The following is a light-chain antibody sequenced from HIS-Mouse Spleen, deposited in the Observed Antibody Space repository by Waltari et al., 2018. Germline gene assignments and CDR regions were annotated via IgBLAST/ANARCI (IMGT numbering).Light chain of an antibody. CDR3: QQANSFPWT. V-gene: IGKV1-12*01. J-gene: IGKJ1*01. CDR2: AAS. CDR1: QDISSW. Sequence: DLQMTQSPTSVAASVGEGVTITCRASQDISSWLAWYQQKPGKAPKLLIYAASSLQSGVPSRFSGSGSGTDFTLTISSLQAEDFATYYCQQANSFPWTFGQGTKVEIK.